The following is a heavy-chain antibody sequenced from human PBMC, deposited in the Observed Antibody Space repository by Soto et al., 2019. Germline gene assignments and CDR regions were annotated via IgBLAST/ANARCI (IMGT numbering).Heavy chain of an antibody. CDR1: GGSISSYY. D-gene: IGHD6-6*01. Sequence: SETLSLTCTVSGGSISSYYCSWIRQPPGRGLEWIGYIYYSGSTNYNPSLKSRVTISVDTSKNQFSLRLSSVTAADTAVYYCARGRGAARLGDYWGQGTLVTVSS. CDR2: IYYSGST. J-gene: IGHJ4*02. V-gene: IGHV4-59*01. CDR3: ARGRGAARLGDY.